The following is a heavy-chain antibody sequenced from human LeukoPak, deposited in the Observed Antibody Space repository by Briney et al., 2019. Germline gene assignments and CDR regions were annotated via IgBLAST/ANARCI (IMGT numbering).Heavy chain of an antibody. D-gene: IGHD2-15*01. CDR3: ARDPPWSGYYYGMDV. CDR2: IYYSGST. J-gene: IGHJ6*04. V-gene: IGHV4-59*01. Sequence: SETLSLTCTVSGGSISSYYWSWIRQAPEKGLEWIGYIYYSGSTNYNPSLKSRVTISVDTSKNQFSLKLSSVTAADTAVYYCARDPPWSGYYYGMDVWGKGTTVTVSS. CDR1: GGSISSYY.